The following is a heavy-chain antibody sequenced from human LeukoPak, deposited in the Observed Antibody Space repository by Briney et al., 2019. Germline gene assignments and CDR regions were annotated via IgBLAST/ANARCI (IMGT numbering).Heavy chain of an antibody. J-gene: IGHJ4*02. CDR1: GYTFTDYA. CDR3: ARLGGSYFDY. D-gene: IGHD1-26*01. CDR2: ISPYNGNT. V-gene: IGHV1-18*01. Sequence: ASVKVSCKASGYTFTDYALHWVRQAPGQGLEWMGWISPYNGNTNYAQKLQGRVTMTTDTPTTTAYMELRSLRSDDTAVYYCARLGGSYFDYWGQGTLVTVSS.